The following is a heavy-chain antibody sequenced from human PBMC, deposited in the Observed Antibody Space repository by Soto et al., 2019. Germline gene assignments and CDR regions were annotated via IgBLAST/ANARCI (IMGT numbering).Heavy chain of an antibody. V-gene: IGHV4-38-2*01. D-gene: IGHD2-15*01. Sequence: SETLPLTCAVSVFSISSGNYWGWIRKHPWKGLEWIGCVCHGGNAYYNHSLKSRVSISIDLSKNQSSLKLNSVTAGDTVAYYCARARWYDAFNVWGQGTGVTVS. CDR2: VCHGGNA. CDR1: VFSISSGNY. CDR3: ARARWYDAFNV. J-gene: IGHJ3*01.